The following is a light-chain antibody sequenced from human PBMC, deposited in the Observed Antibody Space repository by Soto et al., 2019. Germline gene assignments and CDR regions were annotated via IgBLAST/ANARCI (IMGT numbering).Light chain of an antibody. J-gene: IGKJ4*01. CDR2: GAS. Sequence: EIVMTQSPATLSVSPGERVTLSCRASQSVTSNLAWYQHKPGQAPRLLINGASTRAAGIPARFIGSGSGTEFTLTISSLQSEDFAVYYCQPYDNWPRTFGGGTKVEIK. CDR3: QPYDNWPRT. V-gene: IGKV3-15*01. CDR1: QSVTSN.